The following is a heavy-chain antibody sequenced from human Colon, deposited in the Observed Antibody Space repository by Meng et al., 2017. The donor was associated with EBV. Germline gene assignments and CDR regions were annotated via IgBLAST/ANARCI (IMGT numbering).Heavy chain of an antibody. D-gene: IGHD3-10*01. J-gene: IGHJ5*02. CDR1: GYTFTAYY. V-gene: IGHV1-2*06. CDR3: ARGPYSGSGTDWFDT. Sequence: QVQLVQSGAEVEKPGASVKVSCKASGYTFTAYYMHWVRQAPGQGLEWMGRINPNNGGTNYAQTFQGRVTMTSDTSISTAYMELSRLRSDDTAVYYCARGPYSGSGTDWFDTWGQGTLVTVSS. CDR2: INPNNGGT.